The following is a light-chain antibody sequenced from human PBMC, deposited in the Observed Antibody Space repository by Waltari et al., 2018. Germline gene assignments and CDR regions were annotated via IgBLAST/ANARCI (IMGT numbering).Light chain of an antibody. Sequence: DIQMTQSPSSVSASVGDRATITVRESQGISSWLAWYQQKPGKAPKLRIYATSRLQSGVPSRFSGSGSGTDFTLKISSLQPEDFATYYCLQAQRFPLTFGGGTTVEIK. CDR2: ATS. V-gene: IGKV1D-12*01. CDR1: QGISSW. CDR3: LQAQRFPLT. J-gene: IGKJ4*01.